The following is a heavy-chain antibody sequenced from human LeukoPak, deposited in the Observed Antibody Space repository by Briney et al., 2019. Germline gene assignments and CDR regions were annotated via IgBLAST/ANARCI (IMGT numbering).Heavy chain of an antibody. CDR1: GFTVSSNY. V-gene: IGHV3-53*01. CDR2: IYSGGST. D-gene: IGHD5-24*01. Sequence: PGGSLRLSCAASGFTVSSNYMTWVRQAPGKGLDWVSLIYSGGSTYYADSVRGRFSISRDNSKNTLYLQMNSLRADDTAVYYCARRRDAYSPIDYWGQGTQVTVSS. CDR3: ARRRDAYSPIDY. J-gene: IGHJ4*02.